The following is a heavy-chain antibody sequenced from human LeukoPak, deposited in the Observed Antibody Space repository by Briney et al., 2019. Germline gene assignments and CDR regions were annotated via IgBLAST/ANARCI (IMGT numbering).Heavy chain of an antibody. CDR1: GDSVSSNSAA. D-gene: IGHD3-3*01. J-gene: IGHJ3*02. Sequence: SQTLPLTCAISGDSVSSNSAAWNWIRQSPSRGLEWLGRTYYRSKWYNDYAVSVKSRITINPDTSKNQFSLQLNSVTPEDTAVYYCAREIRFLEWLLYDAFDIWGQGTMVTVSS. CDR3: AREIRFLEWLLYDAFDI. CDR2: TYYRSKWYN. V-gene: IGHV6-1*01.